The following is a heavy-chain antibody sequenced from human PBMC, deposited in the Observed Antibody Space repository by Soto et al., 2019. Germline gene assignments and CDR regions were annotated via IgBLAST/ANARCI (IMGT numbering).Heavy chain of an antibody. CDR2: INHRGST. V-gene: IGHV4-34*01. CDR3: ARDGFCTSTTCRGGNWFDP. J-gene: IGHJ5*02. Sequence: QVQLQQWGAGLLKPSETLSLTCVVYGGSFSGYYWSWIRQSPGKGLECIGGINHRGSTNYNPSLLSRVTISVDTSKTQFSLKLPSVTAADTAMYYCARDGFCTSTTCRGGNWFDPWGQGTLVTVSS. D-gene: IGHD2-2*01. CDR1: GGSFSGYY.